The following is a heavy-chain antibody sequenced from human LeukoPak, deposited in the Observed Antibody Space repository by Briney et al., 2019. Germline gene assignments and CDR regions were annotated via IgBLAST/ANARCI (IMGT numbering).Heavy chain of an antibody. CDR1: GGTFSSYA. CDR3: ARGLSSGDY. D-gene: IGHD6-19*01. J-gene: IGHJ4*02. V-gene: IGHV1-8*02. CDR2: MNPNSGNT. Sequence: EASVKVSCKASGGTFSSYAISWVRQATGQGLEWMGWMNPNSGNTGYAQKFQGRVTMTRNTSISTAYMELSSLRSEDTAVYYCARGLSSGDYWGQGTLVTVSS.